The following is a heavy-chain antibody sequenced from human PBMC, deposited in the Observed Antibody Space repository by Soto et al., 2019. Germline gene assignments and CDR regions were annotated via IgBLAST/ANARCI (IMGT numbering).Heavy chain of an antibody. CDR2: IYYSGST. CDR3: ARHSIAVAGEFDY. Sequence: PSETLSLTCTVSGGSISSSSYYWGWIRQPPGKGLEWIGSIYYSGSTYYNPSLKSRVTISVDTSKNQFSLKLSSVTAADTAVYYCARHSIAVAGEFDYWGQGTLVTVSS. J-gene: IGHJ4*02. V-gene: IGHV4-39*01. D-gene: IGHD6-19*01. CDR1: GGSISSSSYY.